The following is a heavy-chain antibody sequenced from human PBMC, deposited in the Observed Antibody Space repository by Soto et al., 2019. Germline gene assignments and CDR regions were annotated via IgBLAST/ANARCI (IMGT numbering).Heavy chain of an antibody. CDR2: ISAYNGNT. V-gene: IGHV1-18*01. CDR3: ARVELVAYCGGDGYSGIY. D-gene: IGHD2-21*02. Sequence: QVQLVQSGAEVKKPGASVKVSCKASGYTFTSYGISWVRQAPGQGLEWMGWISAYNGNTNYAQKLQGRVTMTTDTTTSTAYMELRSLRSDDTAVYYCARVELVAYCGGDGYSGIYWGQGTLVTASS. J-gene: IGHJ4*02. CDR1: GYTFTSYG.